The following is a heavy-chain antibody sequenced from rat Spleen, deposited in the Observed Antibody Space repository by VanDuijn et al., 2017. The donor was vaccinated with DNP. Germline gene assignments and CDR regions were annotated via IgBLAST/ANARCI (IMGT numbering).Heavy chain of an antibody. CDR2: ISYDGSNT. CDR3: TTLITFMSG. Sequence: EVQLAEPGGGLVQPGRSLQLSCAAAGFIFSDYTMAWVRQAPKNGLEWVATISYDGSNTYYRDSVKGRFTISRNNAKSSLFLQMDSLRSEDTATYYCTTLITFMSGWSQGTSVTVSS. J-gene: IGHJ4*01. D-gene: IGHD1-1*01. V-gene: IGHV5-7*01. CDR1: GFIFSDYT.